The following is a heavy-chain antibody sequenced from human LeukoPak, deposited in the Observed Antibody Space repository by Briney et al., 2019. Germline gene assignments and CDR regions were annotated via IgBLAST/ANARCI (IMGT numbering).Heavy chain of an antibody. CDR2: INPEGSLT. Sequence: GGSLRLSCVASGFSLSTYWMHWVRQAPGRGLVWVSRINPEGSLTTYADSVKGRFTISRDNAKNSLYLQMNSLRDEDTAVYYCARFFDYWGQGSLVTVSS. J-gene: IGHJ4*02. V-gene: IGHV3-74*01. CDR3: ARFFDY. CDR1: GFSLSTYW.